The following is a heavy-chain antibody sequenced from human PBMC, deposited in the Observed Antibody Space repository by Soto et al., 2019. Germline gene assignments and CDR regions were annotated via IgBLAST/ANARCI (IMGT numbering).Heavy chain of an antibody. J-gene: IGHJ4*02. V-gene: IGHV4-30-4*01. Sequence: SETLSLTCTVSGGSISSGDYYWSWIRQPPGKGLEWIGYIYYSGSTYYNPSLKSRVTISVDTSKNQFSLKLSSVTAADTAVYYCARTADGDYYYFDYWGQGTLVTVSS. CDR1: GGSISSGDYY. CDR3: ARTADGDYYYFDY. CDR2: IYYSGST. D-gene: IGHD4-17*01.